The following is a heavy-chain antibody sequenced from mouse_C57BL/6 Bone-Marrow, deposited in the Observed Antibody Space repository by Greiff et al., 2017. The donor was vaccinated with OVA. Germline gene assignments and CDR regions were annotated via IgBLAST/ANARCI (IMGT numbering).Heavy chain of an antibody. J-gene: IGHJ3*01. CDR1: GFTFSSYA. V-gene: IGHV5-4*01. Sequence: EVKVEESGGGLVKPGGSLKLSCAASGFTFSSYAMSWVRQTPEKRLEWVATISDGGGYTYYPDNVKGRFTISRDNAKNNLYLQMSHLKSEDTAMYYCARDGDYAFAYWGQGTLVTVSA. D-gene: IGHD2-4*01. CDR3: ARDGDYAFAY. CDR2: ISDGGGYT.